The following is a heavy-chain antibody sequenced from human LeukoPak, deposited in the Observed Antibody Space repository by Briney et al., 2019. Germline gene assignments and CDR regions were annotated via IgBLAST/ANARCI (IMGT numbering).Heavy chain of an antibody. D-gene: IGHD6-19*01. CDR3: ARKAFVSGWYDRNAFDI. CDR1: GFTFSSYA. Sequence: PGGSLRLSCAASGFTFSSYAMSWVRQAPGKGLEWVSAISGSGGSTYYADSVKGRFTISRDNSKNTLYLQMNSLRAEDTAVYYCARKAFVSGWYDRNAFDIWGQGTMVTVSS. J-gene: IGHJ3*02. V-gene: IGHV3-23*01. CDR2: ISGSGGST.